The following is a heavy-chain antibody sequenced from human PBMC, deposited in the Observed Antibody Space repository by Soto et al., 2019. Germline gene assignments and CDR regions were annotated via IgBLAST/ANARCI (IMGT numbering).Heavy chain of an antibody. CDR3: ARGAAAAGTDWFDA. CDR1: GFTFISYG. D-gene: IGHD6-13*01. CDR2: ITTTGRNT. J-gene: IGHJ5*02. V-gene: IGHV3-23*01. Sequence: EMQLLESGGGLVQPGGSLRLSCAASGFTFISYGVTWVRQAPGKGLEWVSGITTTGRNTYYAESVKGRFTISRDNSKNVVYLQMNSLRAEDTAVYYCARGAAAAGTDWFDAWGQGILVIVSS.